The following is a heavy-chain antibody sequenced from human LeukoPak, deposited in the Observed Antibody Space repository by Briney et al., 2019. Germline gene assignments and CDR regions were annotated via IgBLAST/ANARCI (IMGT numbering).Heavy chain of an antibody. Sequence: PSETLSLTCTVSGGSISSSPYYWGWIRQPPGKGLEWIGSISYSGNTYYNASLKSRVIISADTSKNQFSLKLRSVTAADTAVYYCARLRWFGEFHLDYWGQGTLVTVSS. CDR2: ISYSGNT. J-gene: IGHJ4*02. CDR1: GGSISSSPYY. V-gene: IGHV4-39*07. D-gene: IGHD3-10*01. CDR3: ARLRWFGEFHLDY.